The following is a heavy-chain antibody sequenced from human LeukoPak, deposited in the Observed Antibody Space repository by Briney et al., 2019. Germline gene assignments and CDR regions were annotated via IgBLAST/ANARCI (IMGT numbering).Heavy chain of an antibody. CDR2: ITSSGSTI. D-gene: IGHD2-21*01. J-gene: IGHJ4*02. V-gene: IGHV3-11*04. Sequence: GGSLRLSCAASGFTFSDYYMSWIRQAPGKGLEWVSYITSSGSTIYYADSVKGRFTTSRDNAKNSLYLQMNSLRAEDTAVYYCARESYGGEFDYWGQGTLVTVSS. CDR1: GFTFSDYY. CDR3: ARESYGGEFDY.